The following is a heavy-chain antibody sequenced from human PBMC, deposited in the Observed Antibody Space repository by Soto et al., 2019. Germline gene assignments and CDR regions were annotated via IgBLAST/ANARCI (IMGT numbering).Heavy chain of an antibody. D-gene: IGHD3-3*01. V-gene: IGHV4-59*01. J-gene: IGHJ4*02. CDR1: GGSISSYY. CDR2: IYYSGST. Sequence: KPSETLSLTCTVSGGSISSYYWSWIRQPSGKGLEWIGFIYYSGSTNYNPSLKSRVTISVDTSKNQFSLKLSSVTAADTAVYYCARGLHDFLEWLPTYWGQGTLVTVSS. CDR3: ARGLHDFLEWLPTY.